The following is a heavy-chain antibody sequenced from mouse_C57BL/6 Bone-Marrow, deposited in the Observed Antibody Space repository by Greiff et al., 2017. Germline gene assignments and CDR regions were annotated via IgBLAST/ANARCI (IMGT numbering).Heavy chain of an antibody. Sequence: QVQLKQSGAELARPGASVKMSCKASGYTFTSYTMHWVKQRPGQGLEWIGYINPSSGYTKYNQKFKDKATLTADKSSSTAYMQLSSLTSEDSAVYYCARWRLRPMDYWGQGTSVTVSS. CDR1: GYTFTSYT. J-gene: IGHJ4*01. V-gene: IGHV1-4*01. CDR3: ARWRLRPMDY. D-gene: IGHD3-2*02. CDR2: INPSSGYT.